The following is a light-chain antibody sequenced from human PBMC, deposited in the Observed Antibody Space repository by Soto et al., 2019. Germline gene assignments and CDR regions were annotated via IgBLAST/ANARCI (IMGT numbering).Light chain of an antibody. CDR3: ATWDDSLNVWM. CDR1: SSNIGSNT. V-gene: IGLV1-44*01. Sequence: QSVLTQPPSASGTPGQRVTISCSGSSSNIGSNTVNWYQQFPGTAPKLLIFSNNQRPSGVPDRFSGSKSGTSASLAISGLLSEDEAYYYCATWDDSLNVWMFGGGTKLTVL. CDR2: SNN. J-gene: IGLJ3*02.